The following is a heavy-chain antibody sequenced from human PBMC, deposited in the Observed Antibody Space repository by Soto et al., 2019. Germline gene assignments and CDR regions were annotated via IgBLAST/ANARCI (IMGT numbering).Heavy chain of an antibody. D-gene: IGHD3-22*01. CDR2: ISGSGGST. CDR1: GFTFSSYA. CDR3: ARDLDYDSTLDY. Sequence: PGGSLRLSSAAAGFTFSSYARSWVRQAPGKGLEWVSAISGSGGSTYYADSVKGRFTISRDNSKNTLYLQMNSLRAEDTAVYYCARDLDYDSTLDYWGQGTLVTVSS. J-gene: IGHJ4*02. V-gene: IGHV3-23*01.